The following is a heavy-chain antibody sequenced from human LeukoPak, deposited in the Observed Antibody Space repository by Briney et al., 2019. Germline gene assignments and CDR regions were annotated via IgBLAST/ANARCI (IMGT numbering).Heavy chain of an antibody. D-gene: IGHD2-21*01. J-gene: IGHJ6*03. CDR1: GGSISSGSYY. Sequence: PSETLSLTCTVSGGSISSGSYYWNWIRQPPGEGLEWIGYIYYSGSTNYNPSLKSRVTISVDTSKNQFSLKLSSVTAADTAVYYCARVPPWSIYMDVWGKGTTVTVSS. CDR2: IYYSGST. V-gene: IGHV4-61*01. CDR3: ARVPPWSIYMDV.